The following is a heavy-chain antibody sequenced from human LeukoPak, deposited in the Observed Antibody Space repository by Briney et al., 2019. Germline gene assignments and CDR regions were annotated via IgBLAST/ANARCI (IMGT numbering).Heavy chain of an antibody. D-gene: IGHD3-10*02. V-gene: IGHV3-30*18. Sequence: GGSLRLSCAASGFSFTSYWMHWVRQAPGKGLEWVAIISYDGGKKDYADSVKGRFTISRDNSRNTLYLQMNSLRAEDTAVYYCAELGITMIGGVWGKGTTVTISS. CDR2: ISYDGGKK. CDR3: AELGITMIGGV. J-gene: IGHJ6*04. CDR1: GFSFTSYW.